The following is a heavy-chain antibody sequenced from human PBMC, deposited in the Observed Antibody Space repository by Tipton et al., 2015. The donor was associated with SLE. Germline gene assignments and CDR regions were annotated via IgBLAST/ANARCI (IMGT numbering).Heavy chain of an antibody. CDR2: IYYSWRT. CDR3: ARSRKYPYYMDV. J-gene: IGHJ6*03. Sequence: TLSLTCTVSGGSISSYYCSWIRQPPGTGLEWIGYIYYSWRTNYNPSLKSRVTISADTSKNQFSLKLSSVTAADTAVYYCARSRKYPYYMDVWGKGTTVTVSS. V-gene: IGHV4-59*01. CDR1: GGSISSYY. D-gene: IGHD6-6*01.